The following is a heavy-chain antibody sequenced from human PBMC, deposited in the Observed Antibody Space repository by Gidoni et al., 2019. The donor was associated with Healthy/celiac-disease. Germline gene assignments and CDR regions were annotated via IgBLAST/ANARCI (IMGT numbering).Heavy chain of an antibody. V-gene: IGHV1-24*01. J-gene: IGHJ3*02. CDR3: ATDTSPRRGFASYAFDI. D-gene: IGHD3-10*01. CDR1: GYTLTELS. Sequence: QVQLVQSGAEVKKPGASVKVSCKVSGYTLTELSMHGVRQAPGKGLEWMGGFAPEDGETIYAQKCQGRVTMTEDTTTDTAYMELSSLRSEDTAVYYCATDTSPRRGFASYAFDIWGQGTMVTVSS. CDR2: FAPEDGET.